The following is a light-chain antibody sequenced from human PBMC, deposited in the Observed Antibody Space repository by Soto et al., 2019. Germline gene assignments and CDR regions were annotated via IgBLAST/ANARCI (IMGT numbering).Light chain of an antibody. CDR3: HQYCSAIPWT. CDR1: HSVNSSD. Sequence: EIVLAQSPGTLSLSPGERATLSCRASHSVNSSDLAWYQQKPGQAPRLLIFGASNRATGIPHRFSGSGSGTDFTLTISRLEPEDYAVYFCHQYCSAIPWTFGQGTKVDIK. V-gene: IGKV3-20*01. CDR2: GAS. J-gene: IGKJ1*01.